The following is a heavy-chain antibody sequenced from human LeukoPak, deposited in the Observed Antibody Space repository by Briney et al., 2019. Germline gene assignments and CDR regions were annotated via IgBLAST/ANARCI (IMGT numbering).Heavy chain of an antibody. J-gene: IGHJ4*02. CDR1: GGTFSSYD. D-gene: IGHD3-10*01. V-gene: IGHV1-8*02. Sequence: ASVKVSCKASGGTFSSYDINWVRQATGQGLEWMGWMNPNSGNTGYAQKFQGRVTMTRNTSISTAYMELSSLRSEDTAVYYCARGFGYYGSGSTTQWGQGTLVTVSS. CDR3: ARGFGYYGSGSTTQ. CDR2: MNPNSGNT.